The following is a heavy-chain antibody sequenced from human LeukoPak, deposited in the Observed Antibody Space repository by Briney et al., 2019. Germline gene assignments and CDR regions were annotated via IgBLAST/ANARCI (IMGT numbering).Heavy chain of an antibody. CDR1: GFTFSSYW. CDR2: ISSGSGTI. CDR3: ARGRNYYYMDV. V-gene: IGHV3-48*01. J-gene: IGHJ6*03. Sequence: PGGSLRLSCAASGFTFSSYWMTWVRQAPGKGLEWVSYISSGSGTIYYADSMKGRFTISRDNAKNSLYLQMNSLRAEDTAVYYCARGRNYYYMDVWGKGTTVTVSS.